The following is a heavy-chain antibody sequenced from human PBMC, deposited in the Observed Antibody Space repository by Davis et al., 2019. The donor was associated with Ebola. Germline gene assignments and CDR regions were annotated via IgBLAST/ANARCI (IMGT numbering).Heavy chain of an antibody. Sequence: AASVKVSCKASGHTFTTYGITWVRQAPGQGLEWIGWVTAYNDNTHAAQKFQGRVTMTTDTSTSTAYMELRSLRSDDTAVYYCATISSGWLFEYWGQGTWVTVSS. J-gene: IGHJ4*02. CDR2: VTAYNDNT. D-gene: IGHD6-19*01. V-gene: IGHV1-18*01. CDR1: GHTFTTYG. CDR3: ATISSGWLFEY.